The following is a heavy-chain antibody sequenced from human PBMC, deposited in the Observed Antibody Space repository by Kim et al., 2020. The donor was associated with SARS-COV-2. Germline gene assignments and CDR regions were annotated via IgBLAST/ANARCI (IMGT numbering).Heavy chain of an antibody. D-gene: IGHD2-2*01. CDR3: AAEDCSSTSCQYYYYYGMDV. CDR2: IVVGSGNT. J-gene: IGHJ6*02. V-gene: IGHV1-58*01. CDR1: GFTFTSSA. Sequence: SVKVSCKASGFTFTSSAVQWVRQARGQRLEWIGWIVVGSGNTNYAQKFQERVTITRDMSTSTAYMELSSLRSEDTAVYYCAAEDCSSTSCQYYYYYGMDVWGQGTTVTVSS.